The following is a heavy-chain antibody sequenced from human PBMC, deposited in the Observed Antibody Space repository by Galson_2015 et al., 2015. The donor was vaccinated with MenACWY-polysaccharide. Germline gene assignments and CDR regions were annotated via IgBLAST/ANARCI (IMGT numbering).Heavy chain of an antibody. J-gene: IGHJ4*02. CDR3: AHVGGDTAMAHPDY. Sequence: KALEWLALIYWDDDKRYSPSLKSRLTITKDTSKNQVVLTMTNMDPVDTATYYCAHVGGDTAMAHPDYWGQGTLVTVSS. V-gene: IGHV2-5*02. D-gene: IGHD5-18*01. CDR2: IYWDDDK.